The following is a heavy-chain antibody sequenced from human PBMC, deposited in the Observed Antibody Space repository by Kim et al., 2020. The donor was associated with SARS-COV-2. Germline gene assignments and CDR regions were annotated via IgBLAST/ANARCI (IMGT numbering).Heavy chain of an antibody. D-gene: IGHD5-18*01. V-gene: IGHV4-59*08. CDR1: GGSISSYY. J-gene: IGHJ3*02. Sequence: SETLSLTCTVSGGSISSYYWSWIRQLPGKGLEWIGYIYYSGSTNYNPSLKSRVTISVDTSKNQFSLKLSSVTAADTAVYYCARPSGYSYARGLAAFDIWGQGTMVTVSS. CDR3: ARPSGYSYARGLAAFDI. CDR2: IYYSGST.